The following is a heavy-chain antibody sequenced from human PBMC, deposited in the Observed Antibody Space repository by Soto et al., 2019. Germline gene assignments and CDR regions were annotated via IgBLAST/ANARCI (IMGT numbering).Heavy chain of an antibody. V-gene: IGHV4-31*03. CDR1: GGSISSGGYY. J-gene: IGHJ4*02. CDR2: IYYSGST. Sequence: QVQLQESGPGLVKPSQTLSLTCTVSGGSISSGGYYWSWIRQHPGTGLEWIGYIYYSGSTYYNPSLKSRVTITVDTSKNQFSLKLSSVTAADTAVYYCARGYDSSGRFDYWGQGTLVTVSS. D-gene: IGHD3-22*01. CDR3: ARGYDSSGRFDY.